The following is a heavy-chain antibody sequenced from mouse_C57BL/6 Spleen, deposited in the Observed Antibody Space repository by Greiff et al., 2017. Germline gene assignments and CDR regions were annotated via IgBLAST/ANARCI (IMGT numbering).Heavy chain of an antibody. CDR1: GYTFTSYW. V-gene: IGHV1-72*01. J-gene: IGHJ4*01. Sequence: QVQLQQPGAELVKPGASVKLSCKASGYTFTSYWMHWVKQRPGRGLEWIGRIDPNSGGTKYNEKFKSKATLTVDKPASPAYMQLSSLTSDGSAVYYCARDCDDVPYAMDYWGQGTSVTVSS. CDR3: ARDCDDVPYAMDY. CDR2: IDPNSGGT.